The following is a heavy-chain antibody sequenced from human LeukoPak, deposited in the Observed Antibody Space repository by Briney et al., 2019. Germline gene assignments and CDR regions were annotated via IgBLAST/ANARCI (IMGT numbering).Heavy chain of an antibody. Sequence: GRSLSLSCAASGFTFSSYGMHWVRQAPGKGLEWVAVIWYDGSNKYYADSVKGRFTISRDNSKNTLYLQMNSLRAEDTAVYYCARDLRCFDYWGQGTLVTVSS. CDR1: GFTFSSYG. V-gene: IGHV3-33*01. J-gene: IGHJ4*02. CDR2: IWYDGSNK. CDR3: ARDLRCFDY. D-gene: IGHD4-17*01.